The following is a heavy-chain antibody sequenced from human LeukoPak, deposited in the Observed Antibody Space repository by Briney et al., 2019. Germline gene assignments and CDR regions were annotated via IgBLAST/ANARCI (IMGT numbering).Heavy chain of an antibody. CDR3: AKSTYGDYVKDY. V-gene: IGHV3-53*01. Sequence: PGGSLRLSCAASGFTVSSNYVSWVRQAPGKGLEWVSVIYSGGNTYYADSVKGRFTISRDNSKNTLYLQMNSLRAEDTAVYYCAKSTYGDYVKDYWGQGTLVTVSS. CDR1: GFTVSSNY. CDR2: IYSGGNT. D-gene: IGHD4-17*01. J-gene: IGHJ4*02.